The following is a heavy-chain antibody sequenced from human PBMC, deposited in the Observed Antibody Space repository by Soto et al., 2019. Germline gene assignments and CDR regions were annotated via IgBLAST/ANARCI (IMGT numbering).Heavy chain of an antibody. D-gene: IGHD2-15*01. CDR2: IRGSGGST. Sequence: EVQLLESGGGLVQPGGSLRLSCAASGFTFSVYAMSWVRQAAGKGLECVSGIRGSGGSTSYADSVKGRFTISRDNSKNTLSLQMNRLRAEDTAVYYCGKAPCGGHDYWGPGTLVTVSS. CDR3: GKAPCGGHDY. V-gene: IGHV3-23*01. J-gene: IGHJ4*02. CDR1: GFTFSVYA.